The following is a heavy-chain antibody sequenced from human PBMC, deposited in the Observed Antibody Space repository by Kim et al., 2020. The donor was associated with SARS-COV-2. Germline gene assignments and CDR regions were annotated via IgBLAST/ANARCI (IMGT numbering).Heavy chain of an antibody. J-gene: IGHJ4*02. CDR2: ISYDGSNK. Sequence: GGSLRLSCAASGFTFSSYGMHWVRQAPGKGLEWVAVISYDGSNKYYADSVKGRFTISRDNSKNTLYLQMNSLRAEDTAVYYCAKEGWGFYDSSGYYSPYFDYWGQGTLVTVSS. CDR1: GFTFSSYG. V-gene: IGHV3-30*18. CDR3: AKEGWGFYDSSGYYSPYFDY. D-gene: IGHD3-22*01.